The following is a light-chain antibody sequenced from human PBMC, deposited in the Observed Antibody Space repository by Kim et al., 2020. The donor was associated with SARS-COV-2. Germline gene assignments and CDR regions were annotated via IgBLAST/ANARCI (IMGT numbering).Light chain of an antibody. V-gene: IGKV3-15*01. Sequence: EVVMTQSPATLSVSPGERATLSCRASQSVSSNLAWYQQKPGQAPRLLIYRASTRATGIPARFSGSGSGTEFTLIISSLQSEDFALYYCQQYTNWPPEYTFGQGTKLEI. J-gene: IGKJ2*01. CDR1: QSVSSN. CDR2: RAS. CDR3: QQYTNWPPEYT.